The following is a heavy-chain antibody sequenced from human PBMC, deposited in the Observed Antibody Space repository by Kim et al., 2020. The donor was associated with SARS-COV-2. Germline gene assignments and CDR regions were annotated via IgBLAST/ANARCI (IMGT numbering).Heavy chain of an antibody. J-gene: IGHJ5*02. Sequence: GGSLRLSCAASGFTFSDYAMAWVRQAPGRGLEWVSSISGDTYYTYYADFVKGRFTISRDNSKNTLYLHLNSLRVEDSATFYCAKQRGGVTGPAATPFDP. V-gene: IGHV3-23*01. CDR1: GFTFSDYA. CDR3: AKQRGGVTGPAATPFDP. CDR2: ISGDTYYT. D-gene: IGHD2-2*01.